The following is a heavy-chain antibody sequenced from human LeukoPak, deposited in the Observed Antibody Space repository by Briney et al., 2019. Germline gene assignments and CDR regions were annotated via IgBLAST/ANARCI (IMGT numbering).Heavy chain of an antibody. CDR2: IYYSGST. CDR3: ARHDDY. J-gene: IGHJ4*02. Sequence: SETLSLTCSVSGGSISSSSYYWGWVRQPPGKGLEWAGSIYYSGSTYYNPSLMSRVAISVHTSKNQFSLRLSSVTAADTAVYYCARHDDYWGQGTLVSVSS. V-gene: IGHV4-39*01. CDR1: GGSISSSSYY.